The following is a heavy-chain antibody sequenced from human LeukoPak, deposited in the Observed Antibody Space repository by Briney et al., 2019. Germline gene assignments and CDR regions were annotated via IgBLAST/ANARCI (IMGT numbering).Heavy chain of an antibody. CDR3: ARGADTGYSSDS. Sequence: GGSLRLSCAASGFTFSRYWMHWVRQAPGKGLVWVSRINSDARSTSYADSVKGRFTISRDNAKNTLYLQMNSLRAEDTAVYYCARGADTGYSSDSWGQGTLVTVSS. V-gene: IGHV3-74*01. CDR2: INSDARST. D-gene: IGHD6-19*01. J-gene: IGHJ5*02. CDR1: GFTFSRYW.